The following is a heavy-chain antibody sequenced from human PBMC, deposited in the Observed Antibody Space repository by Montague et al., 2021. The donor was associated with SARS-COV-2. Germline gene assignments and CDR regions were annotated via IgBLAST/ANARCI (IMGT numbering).Heavy chain of an antibody. CDR3: ARDAYYCGPGRGDHGAFDP. Sequence: SETRSLTCSVSGDSITPYGDSIGGYFWRWNRQPAGKGLEWIGRIYANGNFDCNPTLNSRVSMSMDTSRQAFSMSFISVTAADTAVEYCARDAYYCGPGRGDHGAFDPWGQGILVTVSS. J-gene: IGHJ5*02. CDR2: IYANGNF. CDR1: GDSITPYGDSIGGYF. D-gene: IGHD2/OR15-2a*01. V-gene: IGHV4-4*07.